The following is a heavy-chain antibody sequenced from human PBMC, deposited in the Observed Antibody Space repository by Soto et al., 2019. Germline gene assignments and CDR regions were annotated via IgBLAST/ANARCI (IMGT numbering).Heavy chain of an antibody. CDR2: INSGGGSA. D-gene: IGHD2-21*02. CDR3: ARGGHVVVVTASCDN. CDR1: GYTFTNYY. J-gene: IGHJ4*01. Sequence: QVQLVQSGAEVKKPGASVKLSCKASGYTFTNYYMHWVRQAPGQGLEWMGIINSGGGSATYAQKFLGRVNLTRYRFTRTVYMDLSSLGSDDSAVYYCARGGHVVVVTASCDNWGHGNLVTVSS. V-gene: IGHV1-46*03.